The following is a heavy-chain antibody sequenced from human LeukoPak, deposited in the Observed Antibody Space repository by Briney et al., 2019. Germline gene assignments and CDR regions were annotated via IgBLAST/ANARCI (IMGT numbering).Heavy chain of an antibody. CDR1: GYTFTGYY. D-gene: IGHD3-10*01. CDR2: INPNSGGT. Sequence: ASVKVSCKASGYTFTGYYMHWVRQAPGQGLEWMGWINPNSGGTNYAQKFQGRVTMTRDTSISTAYMGLSRLRSDDTAVYYCARVVGFGSYYFDYWGQGTLVTVSS. V-gene: IGHV1-2*02. CDR3: ARVVGFGSYYFDY. J-gene: IGHJ4*02.